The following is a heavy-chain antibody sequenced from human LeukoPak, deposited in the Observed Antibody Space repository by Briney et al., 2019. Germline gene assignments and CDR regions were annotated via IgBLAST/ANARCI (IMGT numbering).Heavy chain of an antibody. CDR2: VDPEDGET. Sequence: ASVKVSCKVSGYTFTDYYMHWVQQAPGKGLEWMGLVDPEDGETIYAEKFQGRVTITADTSTDTAYMELSSLRSEDTAVYYCATNQQRWLQWNYWGQGTLVAVSS. V-gene: IGHV1-69-2*01. D-gene: IGHD5-24*01. J-gene: IGHJ4*02. CDR1: GYTFTDYY. CDR3: ATNQQRWLQWNY.